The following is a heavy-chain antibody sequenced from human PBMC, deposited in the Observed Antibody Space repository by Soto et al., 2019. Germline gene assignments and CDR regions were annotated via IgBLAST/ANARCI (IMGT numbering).Heavy chain of an antibody. J-gene: IGHJ4*02. V-gene: IGHV3-11*06. CDR3: ARDSYYYDSSGIFDY. CDR1: GFTFSDYY. Sequence: GGSLRLSCAASGFTFSDYYMSWIRQAPGKGLEWVSYISSSSSYIYYADSVKGRFTISRDNAKNSLYLQMNSLRAEDTAVHYCARDSYYYDSSGIFDYWGQGTLVTVSS. CDR2: ISSSSSYI. D-gene: IGHD3-22*01.